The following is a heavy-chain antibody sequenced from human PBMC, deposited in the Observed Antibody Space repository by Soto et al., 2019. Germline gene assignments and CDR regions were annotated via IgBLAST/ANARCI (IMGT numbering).Heavy chain of an antibody. J-gene: IGHJ4*02. D-gene: IGHD3-22*01. Sequence: SESLSLTCAVYGGSFSGYYWIWIRQPPGKGLEWIGEINHSGSTNYNPSLKSRVTISVDTSKNQFSLKLSSVTAADTAVYYCARVVPLYYYDSSGYYRSYYFDYWGRGTLVTVSS. CDR2: INHSGST. CDR3: ARVVPLYYYDSSGYYRSYYFDY. V-gene: IGHV4-34*01. CDR1: GGSFSGYY.